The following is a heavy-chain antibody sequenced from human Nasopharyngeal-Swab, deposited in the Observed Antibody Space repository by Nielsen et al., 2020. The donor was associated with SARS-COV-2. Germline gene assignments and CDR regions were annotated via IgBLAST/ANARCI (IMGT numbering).Heavy chain of an antibody. CDR2: IYLGDSDT. V-gene: IGHV5-51*01. CDR3: ARSQQAAGIGFDP. J-gene: IGHJ5*02. CDR1: GYSFTNYW. Sequence: GESLKISCKGSGYSFTNYWIGWVRQMPGKGLEWMGIIYLGDSDTRYSPSFQGQVTISADKSIGTAYLQWSSLKASDTAMYYCARSQQAAGIGFDPWGQGTLVTVSS. D-gene: IGHD6-13*01.